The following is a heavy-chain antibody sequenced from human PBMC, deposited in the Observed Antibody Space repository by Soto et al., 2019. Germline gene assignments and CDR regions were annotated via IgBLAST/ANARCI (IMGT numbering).Heavy chain of an antibody. D-gene: IGHD1-26*01. V-gene: IGHV3-21*01. CDR2: ISTSGSHI. J-gene: IGHJ4*02. CDR1: GFTFSSYG. CDR3: ARGSAFIGLDY. Sequence: GGSLRLSCATSGFTFSSYGMHWVRQAPGKGLEWVAAISTSGSHIYDTDSVKGRFTISRDNTKDSLYLQMNSLRAEDTAIYYCARGSAFIGLDYWGQGTPVTVSS.